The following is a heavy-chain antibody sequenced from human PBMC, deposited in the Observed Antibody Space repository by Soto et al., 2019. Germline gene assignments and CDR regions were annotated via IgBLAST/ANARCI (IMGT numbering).Heavy chain of an antibody. J-gene: IGHJ4*02. V-gene: IGHV1-18*01. CDR3: ASSQGLRCNWNYVPFDY. CDR1: GYTFTSYG. Sequence: QVQLVQSGAEVKKPGASVKVSCKASGYTFTSYGISWVRQAPGQGLEWMGWLSAYNGNTNYAQKLQGRVTMTTDTSTSTAYMELRSLRSDDTAVYYCASSQGLRCNWNYVPFDYWGQGTLVTVSS. CDR2: LSAYNGNT. D-gene: IGHD1-7*01.